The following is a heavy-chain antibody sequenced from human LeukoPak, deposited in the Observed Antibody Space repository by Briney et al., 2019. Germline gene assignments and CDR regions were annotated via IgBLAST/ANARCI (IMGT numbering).Heavy chain of an antibody. Sequence: ASVKVSCKASGYTFTSYYMHWVRQAPGQGLEWMGIINPSGGSTSYAQKFQGRVTMTRDMSTSTVYMELSSLRSGDTAVYYCARGLSGWAPDYWGQGTLVTVSS. V-gene: IGHV1-46*01. CDR3: ARGLSGWAPDY. J-gene: IGHJ4*02. CDR2: INPSGGST. D-gene: IGHD6-19*01. CDR1: GYTFTSYY.